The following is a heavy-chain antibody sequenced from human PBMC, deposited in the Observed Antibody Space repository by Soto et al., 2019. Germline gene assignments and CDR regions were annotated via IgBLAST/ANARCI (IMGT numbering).Heavy chain of an antibody. J-gene: IGHJ6*02. CDR1: GDSVSSNNAA. V-gene: IGHV6-1*01. CDR3: ARESSYKTYYYYYGMDV. Sequence: KQSQTLSLPCAISGDSVSSNNAAWNWIRQSPSRGLEWLGRTYYRSKWYNDYAVSVKSRITINPDTSKNQFSLQLNSVTPEDTAVYYCARESSYKTYYYYYGMDVWGQGTTVTVSS. CDR2: TYYRSKWYN. D-gene: IGHD2-2*02.